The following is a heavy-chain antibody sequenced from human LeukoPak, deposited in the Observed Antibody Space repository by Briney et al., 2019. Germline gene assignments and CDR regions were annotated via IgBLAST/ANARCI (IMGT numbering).Heavy chain of an antibody. D-gene: IGHD2-2*01. CDR3: TRDTSGPVDV. CDR2: VSHDETFT. Sequence: GGSLRLSCAAFGLTFSNYGMHWVRHVPGKGLEWVAVVSHDETFTYYGDSVRGRSTISRDNSKHTLHLNMNSLRPEDTALYFCTRDTSGPVDVWGQGTLVPVSS. CDR1: GLTFSNYG. V-gene: IGHV3-30*03. J-gene: IGHJ3*01.